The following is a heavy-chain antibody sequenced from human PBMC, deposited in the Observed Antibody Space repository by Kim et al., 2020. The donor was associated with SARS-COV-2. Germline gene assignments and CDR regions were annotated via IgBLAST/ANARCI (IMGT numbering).Heavy chain of an antibody. V-gene: IGHV3-48*03. CDR2: GTPM. CDR3: ARDEIGDS. J-gene: IGHJ4*02. D-gene: IGHD3-3*01. Sequence: GTPMYYADSVKGRFTISRDSAKNSLYLQMNSLRAEDTAVYYCARDEIGDSWGQGTLVTVSS.